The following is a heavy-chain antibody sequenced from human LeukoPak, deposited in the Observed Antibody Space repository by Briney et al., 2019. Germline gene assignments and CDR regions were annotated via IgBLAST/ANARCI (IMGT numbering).Heavy chain of an antibody. V-gene: IGHV4-39*01. Sequence: SETLSLTCTVSGGSISISSYYWGWIRQPPGKGLEWIVTIYYSGSTYYNPSLKSRVTISVDTSKNQFSLRLSSVTAADTAVYSCARQWCSGGSFGNCFDPWGQGTLVTVSS. CDR2: IYYSGST. CDR3: ARQWCSGGSFGNCFDP. D-gene: IGHD2-15*01. J-gene: IGHJ5*02. CDR1: GGSISISSYY.